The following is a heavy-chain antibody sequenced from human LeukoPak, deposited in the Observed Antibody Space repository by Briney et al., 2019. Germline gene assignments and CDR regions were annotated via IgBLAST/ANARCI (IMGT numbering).Heavy chain of an antibody. V-gene: IGHV3-21*01. D-gene: IGHD4-11*01. CDR3: ARDGTVTFYYYYYMDV. Sequence: GGSLRLSCAASGFTFSSYSMNWGRQAPGKGLEWVSSISSSSSYIYYAHSVKGRFTISRDNAKNSLYLQMNSLRAEDTAVYYCARDGTVTFYYYYYMDVWGKGTTVTISS. CDR2: ISSSSSYI. J-gene: IGHJ6*03. CDR1: GFTFSSYS.